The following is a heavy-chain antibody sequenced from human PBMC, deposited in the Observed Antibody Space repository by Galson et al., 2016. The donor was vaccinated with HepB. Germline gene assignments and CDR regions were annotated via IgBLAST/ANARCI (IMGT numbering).Heavy chain of an antibody. CDR3: TRHGNARGGSPFDY. Sequence: LRLSCAASGFIFSSYAMGWVRQAPGKGLEWVSGISGSGDNTDYADSVKGRFTLSRDNSKNTAYLQMNSLKTEDTAVYYCTRHGNARGGSPFDYWGQGTLVTVSS. CDR2: ISGSGDNT. D-gene: IGHD1-26*01. CDR1: GFIFSSYA. J-gene: IGHJ4*02. V-gene: IGHV3-23*01.